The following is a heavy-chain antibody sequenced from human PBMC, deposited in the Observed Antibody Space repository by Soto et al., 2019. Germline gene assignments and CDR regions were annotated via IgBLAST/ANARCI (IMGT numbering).Heavy chain of an antibody. CDR3: ARPHPCGYSGYDCWFDP. CDR2: IIPILGIA. D-gene: IGHD5-12*01. CDR1: GGTFSSYT. J-gene: IGHJ5*02. V-gene: IGHV1-69*02. Sequence: QVQLVQSGAEVKKPGSSVKVSCKASGGTFSSYTISWVRQAPGQGLEWMGRIIPILGIANYAQKFQGRVTMTAXXPXSXXYTEQSSLRSEDTAVYYCARPHPCGYSGYDCWFDPWGQGTLVTVSS.